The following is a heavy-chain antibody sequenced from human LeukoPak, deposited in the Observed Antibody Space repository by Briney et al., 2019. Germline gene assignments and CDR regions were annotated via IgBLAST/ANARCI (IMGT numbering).Heavy chain of an antibody. Sequence: GSLRLSCAASGFTVSSNYMSWVRQAPGKGLEWVSVIYSGGSTYYADSVMERFTISRDNSKNRLYLQINSLRAEDTALYYCARETGSFGVVIERSIYYYYMDVWGKGTTVTVSS. CDR2: IYSGGST. J-gene: IGHJ6*03. V-gene: IGHV3-53*01. CDR1: GFTVSSNY. CDR3: ARETGSFGVVIERSIYYYYMDV. D-gene: IGHD3-3*01.